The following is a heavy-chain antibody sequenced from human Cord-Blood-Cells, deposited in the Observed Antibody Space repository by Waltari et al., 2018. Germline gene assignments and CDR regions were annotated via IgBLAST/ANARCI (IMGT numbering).Heavy chain of an antibody. V-gene: IGHV1-69*01. D-gene: IGHD7-27*01. CDR2: SIPIFGTA. CDR3: ASSTRATNWPIDY. Sequence: QVQLVQSGAEVKKPGSSVKVSCKASGGTFSSYAISWVRQAPGQGLEWMGGSIPIFGTANYAQKFQGRVTITADESTSTAYIELSSLRSEDTAVYYCASSTRATNWPIDYWGQGTLVTVSS. CDR1: GGTFSSYA. J-gene: IGHJ4*02.